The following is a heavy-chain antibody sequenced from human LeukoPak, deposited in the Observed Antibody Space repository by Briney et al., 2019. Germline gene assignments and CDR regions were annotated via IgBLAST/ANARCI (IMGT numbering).Heavy chain of an antibody. CDR3: ARGGVLRYFDWSSIFDY. CDR2: ISAYNGNT. V-gene: IGHV1-18*04. D-gene: IGHD3-9*01. CDR1: GYTFTSYG. Sequence: ASVKVSCKASGYTFTSYGISWVRQAPGQGREWMGWISAYNGNTNYAQKLQGRVTMTTDTSTSTAYMELRSLRSDDTAVYYCARGGVLRYFDWSSIFDYWGQGTLVTVSS. J-gene: IGHJ4*02.